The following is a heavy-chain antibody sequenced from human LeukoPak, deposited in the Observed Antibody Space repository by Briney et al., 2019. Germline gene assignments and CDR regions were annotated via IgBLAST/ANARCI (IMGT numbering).Heavy chain of an antibody. Sequence: PGGSLRLSCAASGFTFSSYAMHWVRQAPGKGLEWVAVISYDGSNKYYADSVKGRFTISRDNSKNTLYLQMNSLRAEDTAVYYCARDFSSRPFDYWGQGTLVTVSS. V-gene: IGHV3-30-3*01. CDR3: ARDFSSRPFDY. CDR2: ISYDGSNK. J-gene: IGHJ4*02. CDR1: GFTFSSYA. D-gene: IGHD6-13*01.